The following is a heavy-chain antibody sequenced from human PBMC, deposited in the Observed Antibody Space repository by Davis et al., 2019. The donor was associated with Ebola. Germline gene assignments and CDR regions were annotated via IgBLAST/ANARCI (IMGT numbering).Heavy chain of an antibody. CDR2: ISAYNGNT. CDR3: ARDGLGYSSSWFGDY. CDR1: GYTFTSYG. J-gene: IGHJ4*02. Sequence: VSVKVSCKASGYTFTSYGISWVRQAPGQGLEWMGWISAYNGNTNYAQKLQGRVTMTTDTSTSTAYMELRSLRSDDTAVYYCARDGLGYSSSWFGDYWGQGTLVTVSS. V-gene: IGHV1-18*01. D-gene: IGHD6-13*01.